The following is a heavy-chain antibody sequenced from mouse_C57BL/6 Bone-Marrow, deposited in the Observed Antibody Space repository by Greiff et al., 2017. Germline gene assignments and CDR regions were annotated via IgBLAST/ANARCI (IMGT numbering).Heavy chain of an antibody. CDR2: IYPGGGYT. CDR3: ARLEPYYFDY. J-gene: IGHJ2*01. Sequence: LMESGAELVRPGTSVKMSCKASGYTFTNYWIGWAKQRPGHGLEWIGDIYPGGGYTNYNEKFKGKATLTADKSSSTAYMQFSSLTSEDSAIYYCARLEPYYFDYWGQGTTLTVSS. CDR1: GYTFTNYW. V-gene: IGHV1-63*01.